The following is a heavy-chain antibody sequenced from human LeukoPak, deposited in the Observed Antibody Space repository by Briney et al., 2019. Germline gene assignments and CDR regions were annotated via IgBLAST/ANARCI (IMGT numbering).Heavy chain of an antibody. D-gene: IGHD6-19*01. V-gene: IGHV3-7*01. Sequence: GGSLRLSCAASGFTFSSYWMSWVRQAPGKGLECVANIKQDGSDKYYVDSVKGRFTISRDNAKNSLFLQMNSLRAEDTAVYYCARRAGRYYYYMDVWGKGTTVTVSS. CDR3: ARRAGRYYYYMDV. CDR1: GFTFSSYW. J-gene: IGHJ6*03. CDR2: IKQDGSDK.